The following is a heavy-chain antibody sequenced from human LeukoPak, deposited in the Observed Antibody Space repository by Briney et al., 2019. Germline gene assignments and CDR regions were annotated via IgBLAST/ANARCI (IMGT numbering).Heavy chain of an antibody. CDR3: ARVKVSDYDILTGYYRYFDY. Sequence: ASVKVSCTASGYTFTGYYMHWVRQAPGQGLEWMGWIDPNSGGTNYAQTFQGRVTMTRPTSISTAYMELSRLRSDDTAVYYCARVKVSDYDILTGYYRYFDYWGQGTLVTVSS. J-gene: IGHJ4*02. D-gene: IGHD3-9*01. CDR2: IDPNSGGT. V-gene: IGHV1-2*02. CDR1: GYTFTGYY.